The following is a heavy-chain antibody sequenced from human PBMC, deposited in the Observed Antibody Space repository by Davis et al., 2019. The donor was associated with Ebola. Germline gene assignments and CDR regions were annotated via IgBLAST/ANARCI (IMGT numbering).Heavy chain of an antibody. J-gene: IGHJ3*02. CDR1: GFTFSSYS. Sequence: PGGSLRLSCAASGFTFSSYSMNWVRQAPGKGLEWVSSISSSSSYIYYADSVKGRFTISRDNAKNSLYLQMNSLRAEDTAVYYCAKVLRGVPAARTDAFDIWGQGTMVTVSS. CDR3: AKVLRGVPAARTDAFDI. V-gene: IGHV3-21*01. CDR2: ISSSSSYI. D-gene: IGHD2-2*01.